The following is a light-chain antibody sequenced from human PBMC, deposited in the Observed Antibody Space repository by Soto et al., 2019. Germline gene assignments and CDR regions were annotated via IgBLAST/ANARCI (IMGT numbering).Light chain of an antibody. CDR2: DAS. CDR1: QSISSW. J-gene: IGKJ2*01. V-gene: IGKV1-5*01. Sequence: DIQMTQSPSTLSASVGDRVTITCRASQSISSWLAWYQQKPGKAPKLLIYDASSLDSGVPSRFSGSGSGTEFTLTISSLQPDDFATYYCQQYNNYSYTFGQGTKLEIK. CDR3: QQYNNYSYT.